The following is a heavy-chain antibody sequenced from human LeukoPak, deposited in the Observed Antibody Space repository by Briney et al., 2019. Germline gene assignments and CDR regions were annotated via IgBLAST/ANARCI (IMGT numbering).Heavy chain of an antibody. CDR1: GFTFSNYW. D-gene: IGHD3-10*01. Sequence: GGSLRLSCAASGFTFSNYWMHWVRQAPGKGLEWLANIKEDGSEKYYVDSVKGRFTISRDNAKNSLYLQMNSLRAEDTAIYYCTRAAGGHWGQGTLVTVSS. CDR2: IKEDGSEK. CDR3: TRAAGGH. J-gene: IGHJ1*01. V-gene: IGHV3-7*01.